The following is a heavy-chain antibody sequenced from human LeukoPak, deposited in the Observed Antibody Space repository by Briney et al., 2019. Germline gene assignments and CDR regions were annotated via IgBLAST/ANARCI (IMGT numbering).Heavy chain of an antibody. D-gene: IGHD2-2*01. CDR1: GGSISSGGYY. V-gene: IGHV4-30-2*01. CDR3: ARAQPARYCTSTSCYAAFDI. Sequence: PSQTLSLTCTVSGGSISSGGYYWSWIRQPPGKGLEWIGYIYHSGSTYYNPSLKSRVTISVDRSKNQFSLKLSSVTAADTAVYYCARAQPARYCTSTSCYAAFDIWGQGTMVTVSS. CDR2: IYHSGST. J-gene: IGHJ3*02.